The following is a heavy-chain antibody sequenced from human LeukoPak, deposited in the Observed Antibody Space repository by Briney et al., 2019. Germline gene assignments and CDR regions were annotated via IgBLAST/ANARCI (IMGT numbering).Heavy chain of an antibody. V-gene: IGHV3-73*01. CDR3: TRHDVLTGYW. Sequence: GGSLRLSCAASGFTFTGSAIHWVRQASGKGLEWVGRIRTKTNSYATAYAASVKDRFSMSRDDSKNTAYLQMNSLKTEDTAVYYCTRHDVLTGYWWGQGTLVPVSS. CDR1: GFTFTGSA. D-gene: IGHD3-9*01. J-gene: IGHJ4*02. CDR2: IRTKTNSYAT.